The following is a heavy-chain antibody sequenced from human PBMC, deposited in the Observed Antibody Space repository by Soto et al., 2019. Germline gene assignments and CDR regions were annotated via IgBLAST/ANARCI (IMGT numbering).Heavy chain of an antibody. V-gene: IGHV1-18*04. D-gene: IGHD3-3*01. CDR1: GYTFTSYG. Sequence: QVQLVQSGAEVKKPGASVKVSCKASGYTFTSYGISWVRQAPGQGLEWMGWISAYNGNTNYAQKLQGRVTMTTDTSTSTAYMELRSLRSDDTAVYYCARDPLKSIVYDFWSGSAYLDYCGQGTLVTVSS. J-gene: IGHJ4*02. CDR2: ISAYNGNT. CDR3: ARDPLKSIVYDFWSGSAYLDY.